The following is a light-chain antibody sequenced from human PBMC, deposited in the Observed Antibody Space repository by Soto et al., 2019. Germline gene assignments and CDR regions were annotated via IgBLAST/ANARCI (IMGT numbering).Light chain of an antibody. CDR2: GNS. Sequence: QSVLTQPPSVSGAPGQRVTISCTGSSSNIGAGYDVHWYQQLPGTAPKLLIYGNSNRPSGLPDRFSGSKSATTASLAITGLQAADEADYYCQSYDSSLSGYVFGTGTKLTVL. V-gene: IGLV1-40*01. CDR1: SSNIGAGYD. J-gene: IGLJ1*01. CDR3: QSYDSSLSGYV.